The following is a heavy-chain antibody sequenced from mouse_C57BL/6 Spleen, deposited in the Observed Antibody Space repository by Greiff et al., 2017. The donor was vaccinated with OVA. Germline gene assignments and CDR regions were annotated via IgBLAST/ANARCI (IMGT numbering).Heavy chain of an antibody. CDR3: ARGAITTVVATKAMDY. CDR1: GYTFTSYW. Sequence: QVHVKQSGAELVKPGASVKLSCKASGYTFTSYWMQWVKQRPGQGLEWIGEIDPSDSYTNYNQKFKGKATLTVDTSSSTAYMQLSSLTSEDSAVYYCARGAITTVVATKAMDYWGQGTSVTVSS. CDR2: IDPSDSYT. V-gene: IGHV1-50*01. J-gene: IGHJ4*01. D-gene: IGHD1-1*01.